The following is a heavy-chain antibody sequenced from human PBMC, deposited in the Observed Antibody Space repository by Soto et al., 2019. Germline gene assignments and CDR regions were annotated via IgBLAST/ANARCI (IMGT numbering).Heavy chain of an antibody. V-gene: IGHV2-26*01. J-gene: IGHJ6*02. Sequence: SWIRQPPGKDLEWFAQIFSYDEKSYSTSLKSRLTISKDTSKSQVVLTMTNMDPVDTATYYCARIRHQGWYCSGGSCYYYGMDVWGQGTTVTVSS. CDR3: ARIRHQGWYCSGGSCYYYGMDV. D-gene: IGHD2-15*01. CDR2: IFSYDEK.